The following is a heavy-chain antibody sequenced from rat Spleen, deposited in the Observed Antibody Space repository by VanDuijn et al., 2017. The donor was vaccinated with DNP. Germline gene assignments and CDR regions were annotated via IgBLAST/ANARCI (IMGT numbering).Heavy chain of an antibody. J-gene: IGHJ2*01. V-gene: IGHV5S13*01. CDR3: ANGTTFDY. CDR1: GFTYSNYV. Sequence: EVQLVESGGGLVQPGRSLKLSCAASGFTYSNYVMAWVRQAPTKGLEWVASISTGGGNTYYRDSVKGRFTISRDNAKNTLYLQIDSLRSEDTATYYCANGTTFDYWGQGVMVTVSS. D-gene: IGHD1-10*01. CDR2: ISTGGGNT.